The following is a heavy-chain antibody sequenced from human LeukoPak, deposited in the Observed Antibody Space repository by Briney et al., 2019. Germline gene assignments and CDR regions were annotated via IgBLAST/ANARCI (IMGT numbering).Heavy chain of an antibody. J-gene: IGHJ3*02. Sequence: SETLSLTCTVSGGSINSFYWSWIRQPPGKGLEWIGEINHSGSTNYNPSLKSRVTISVDTSKNQFSLKLSSVTAADTAVYYCARVDDIWGQGTMVTVSS. CDR3: ARVDDI. CDR1: GGSINSFY. CDR2: INHSGST. V-gene: IGHV4-34*01.